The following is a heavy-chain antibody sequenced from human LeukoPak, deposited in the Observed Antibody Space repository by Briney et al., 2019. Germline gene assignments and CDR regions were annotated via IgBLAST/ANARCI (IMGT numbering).Heavy chain of an antibody. CDR1: GGSISSSN. D-gene: IGHD5-18*01. J-gene: IGHJ4*02. CDR2: ISSSSSYI. Sequence: ETLSLTCAVSGGSISSSNWWSWVRQPPGKGLEWVSFISSSSSYIYYADSVKGRFTISRDNAKNSLYLQMNSLRAEDTAIYYCATYRQVQVPFECWGQGTLVTVSS. V-gene: IGHV3-21*04. CDR3: ATYRQVQVPFEC.